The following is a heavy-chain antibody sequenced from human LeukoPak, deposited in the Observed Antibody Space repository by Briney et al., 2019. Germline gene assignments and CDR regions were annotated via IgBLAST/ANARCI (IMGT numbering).Heavy chain of an antibody. CDR3: AKAPVTSCRGAYCYPFDS. CDR2: ISGSGDST. Sequence: SGGSLRLSCAASGFTLSSYAINWVRQAPGKGLEWVSGISGSGDSTYYADSVKGRFTISRDNSKNTLYLQMNSLRAEDAAVYFCAKAPVTSCRGAYCYPFDSWGQGTLVTVSS. CDR1: GFTLSSYA. D-gene: IGHD2-21*01. J-gene: IGHJ4*02. V-gene: IGHV3-23*01.